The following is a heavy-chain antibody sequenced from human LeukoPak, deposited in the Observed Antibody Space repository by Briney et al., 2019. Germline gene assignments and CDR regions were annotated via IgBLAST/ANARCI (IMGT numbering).Heavy chain of an antibody. Sequence: SETLSLTCTVSGGSISSYYWSWIRQPPGKGLEWIGYIYYSGSTNYNPSLKSRVTISVDTSKNQFSLKLSSVTAADTAVYYCARHPYDSSGYSDWGQGTLVTVSS. CDR2: IYYSGST. J-gene: IGHJ4*02. D-gene: IGHD3-22*01. CDR3: ARHPYDSSGYSD. V-gene: IGHV4-59*08. CDR1: GGSISSYY.